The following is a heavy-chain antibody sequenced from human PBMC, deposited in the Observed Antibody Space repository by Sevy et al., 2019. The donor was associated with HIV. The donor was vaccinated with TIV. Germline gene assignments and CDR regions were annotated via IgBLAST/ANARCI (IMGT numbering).Heavy chain of an antibody. CDR3: AREVLLNWFDP. CDR1: GFTFSSYW. V-gene: IGHV3-74*01. J-gene: IGHJ5*02. Sequence: GGSLRLSCTASGFTFSSYWMHWVRQAPGKGLVWVSRINSDGSSTSYADSVKGRFTISRDNAKKTLYLQMNSLRAEDTAVYYCAREVLLNWFDPWGQGTLVTVSS. D-gene: IGHD3-10*01. CDR2: INSDGSST.